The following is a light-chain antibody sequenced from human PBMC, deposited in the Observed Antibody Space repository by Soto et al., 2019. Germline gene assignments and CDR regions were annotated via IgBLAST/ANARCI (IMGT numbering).Light chain of an antibody. J-gene: IGLJ3*02. CDR1: SSDVDDYNY. V-gene: IGLV2-11*01. CDR3: SSYTTSDTLV. CDR2: DVT. Sequence: QSALTQPRSVSGSPGQSVTISCTGTSSDVDDYNYVSWYQQHPDTAPKLMIYDVTKRPSGVPDRFSGSKSGNTASLTISGLQAEDEADYYCSSYTTSDTLVFGGGTKLTVL.